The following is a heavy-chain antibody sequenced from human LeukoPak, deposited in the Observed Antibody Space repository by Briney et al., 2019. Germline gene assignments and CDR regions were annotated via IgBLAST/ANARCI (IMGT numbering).Heavy chain of an antibody. CDR2: INPNSGGT. Sequence: GASVKVSCKASGYTFTGYYMHWVRQAPGQGLEWIGWINPNSGGTNYGQKFQGRVTMTTDTSTGTAYMELRSLRSDDTAMYYCARANNWNYALGYWGQGTLVTVSS. CDR1: GYTFTGYY. CDR3: ARANNWNYALGY. J-gene: IGHJ4*02. V-gene: IGHV1-2*02. D-gene: IGHD1-7*01.